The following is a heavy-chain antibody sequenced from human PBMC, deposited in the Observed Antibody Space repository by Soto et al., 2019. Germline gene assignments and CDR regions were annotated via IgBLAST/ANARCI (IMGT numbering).Heavy chain of an antibody. Sequence: PSETLSLTCTVSGGSISSYYWSWIRQPPGKGLEWIGYIYYSGSTNYNPSLKSRVTISVDTSKNQFSLKLSSVTAADTAVYYCASIIVATIYGPYYFDYWGQGTLVTVSS. J-gene: IGHJ4*02. CDR1: GGSISSYY. V-gene: IGHV4-59*01. CDR3: ASIIVATIYGPYYFDY. CDR2: IYYSGST. D-gene: IGHD5-12*01.